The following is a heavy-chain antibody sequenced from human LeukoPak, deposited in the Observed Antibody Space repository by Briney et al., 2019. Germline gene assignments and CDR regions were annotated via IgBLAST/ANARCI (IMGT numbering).Heavy chain of an antibody. CDR3: AKDRYSGLNTIDY. D-gene: IGHD6-13*01. J-gene: IGHJ4*02. V-gene: IGHV3-30*18. CDR1: ESTFSTYG. CDR2: ISYDGSYK. Sequence: GRSLRLSCAASESTFSTYGMHWVRQAPGKGLEWVAVISYDGSYKFYADSVKGRFTISRDNSKSTLYLQMNSLRAEDTAVYYCAKDRYSGLNTIDYWGQGTLVTVSS.